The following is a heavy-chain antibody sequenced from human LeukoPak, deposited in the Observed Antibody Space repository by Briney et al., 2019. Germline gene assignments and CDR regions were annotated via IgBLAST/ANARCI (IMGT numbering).Heavy chain of an antibody. D-gene: IGHD5-12*01. CDR3: VRDGGVSGYDLLDY. CDR1: GFTFSNYW. CDR2: INRDGSKE. Sequence: GGSLRLSCAASGFTFSNYWMTWVRQAPGKGLEWVANINRDGSKEYYMDSVKARFTISRDNAKNSLSLQMNSLRAEDTAVYYCVRDGGVSGYDLLDYWGQGTLVTVSS. V-gene: IGHV3-7*01. J-gene: IGHJ4*02.